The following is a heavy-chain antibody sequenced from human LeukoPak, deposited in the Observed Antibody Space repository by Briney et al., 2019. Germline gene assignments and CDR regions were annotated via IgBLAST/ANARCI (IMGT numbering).Heavy chain of an antibody. CDR2: ISYDGSNK. Sequence: GGSLRLSCAASRFTFSSYGLHWVSQAPGKGLEWVAVISYDGSNKYYADSVKGRFTISRDNSKNTLYLQMNSLRAEDTAVYYCAKEGHGSSLDYWGQGTLVTVSS. D-gene: IGHD6-13*01. CDR1: RFTFSSYG. V-gene: IGHV3-30*18. CDR3: AKEGHGSSLDY. J-gene: IGHJ4*02.